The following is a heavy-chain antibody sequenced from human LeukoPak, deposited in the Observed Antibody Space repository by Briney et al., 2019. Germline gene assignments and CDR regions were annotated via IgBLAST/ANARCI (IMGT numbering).Heavy chain of an antibody. CDR3: ARNFHYDTSGFDAFDI. D-gene: IGHD3-22*01. J-gene: IGHJ3*02. CDR2: IYYSGST. CDR1: GGSTSSYY. V-gene: IGHV4-59*01. Sequence: SETLSLTCTVSGGSTSSYYWSWIRQPPGKGLEWIGYIYYSGSTNYNPSLKSRVTISVDTSKNQFSLKLSSVTAADTAVYHCARNFHYDTSGFDAFDIWGQGTMVTVSS.